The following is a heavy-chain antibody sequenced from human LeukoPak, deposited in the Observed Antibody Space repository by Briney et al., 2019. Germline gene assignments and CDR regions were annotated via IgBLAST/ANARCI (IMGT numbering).Heavy chain of an antibody. J-gene: IGHJ4*02. CDR1: GGSISSYY. CDR3: AVGHYYHSSGYLFDS. D-gene: IGHD3-22*01. CDR2: IYYSGST. Sequence: SETLSLTCTVSGGSISSYYWSWIRQPPGKGLEWIGYIYYSGSTNYNPSLKSRITISVDTSKNQFSLKLSSVPAADTAVYYCAVGHYYHSSGYLFDSWGQGTLVTVSS. V-gene: IGHV4-59*08.